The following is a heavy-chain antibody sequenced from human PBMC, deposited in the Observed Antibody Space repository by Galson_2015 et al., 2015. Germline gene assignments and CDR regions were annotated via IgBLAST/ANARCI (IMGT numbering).Heavy chain of an antibody. Sequence: SLRLSCAASGFTFSSYGMHWVRQAPGKGLEWVAVISYDGSNKYYADSVKGRFTISRDNSKNTLYLQMNSLRAEDAAVYYCAKAVGYDTSGDYFDYWGQGTLVTVSS. D-gene: IGHD1-26*01. CDR2: ISYDGSNK. CDR1: GFTFSSYG. V-gene: IGHV3-30*18. J-gene: IGHJ4*02. CDR3: AKAVGYDTSGDYFDY.